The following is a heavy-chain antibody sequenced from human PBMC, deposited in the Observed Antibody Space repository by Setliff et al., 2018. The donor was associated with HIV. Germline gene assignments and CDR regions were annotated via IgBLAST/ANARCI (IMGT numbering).Heavy chain of an antibody. J-gene: IGHJ6*02. CDR2: VHPGNSET. CDR1: GYSFTNFW. CDR3: ATLQPDSVDV. Sequence: ESLKISCKASGYSFTNFWIGWVRQMPGEGLEWMWIVHPGNSETRYSLPFEGQVTISADRSITTAFLQWSSLKASDTAIYYCATLQPDSVDVWGQGTTVTVSS. V-gene: IGHV5-51*01.